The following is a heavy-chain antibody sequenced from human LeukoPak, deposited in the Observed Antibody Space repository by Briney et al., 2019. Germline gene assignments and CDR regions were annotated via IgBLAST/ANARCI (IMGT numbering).Heavy chain of an antibody. CDR1: GFTFSSYE. D-gene: IGHD3-9*01. CDR2: IKSKTDGGTT. V-gene: IGHV3-15*01. Sequence: GGSLRLSCAASGFTFSSYEMNWVRQAPGKGLEWVGRIKSKTDGGTTEYAAPVKGRFTISRDDSKNTLYLQMNSLETEDTAVYYCATYRTGYYYFDYWGPGTLVTVSS. J-gene: IGHJ4*02. CDR3: ATYRTGYYYFDY.